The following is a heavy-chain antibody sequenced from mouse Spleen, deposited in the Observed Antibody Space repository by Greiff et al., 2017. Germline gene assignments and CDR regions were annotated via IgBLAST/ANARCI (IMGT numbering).Heavy chain of an antibody. J-gene: IGHJ1*01. CDR2: IYPYNGGT. V-gene: IGHV1S29*02. D-gene: IGHD2-1*01. CDR3: ARGGNYEDWYFDV. CDR1: GYTFTDYN. Sequence: EVQRVESGPELVKPGASVKISCKASGYTFTDYNMHWVKQSHGKSLEWIGYIYPYNGGTGYNQKFKSKATLTVDNSSSTAYMELRSLTSEDSAVYYCARGGNYEDWYFDVWGAGTTVTVSS.